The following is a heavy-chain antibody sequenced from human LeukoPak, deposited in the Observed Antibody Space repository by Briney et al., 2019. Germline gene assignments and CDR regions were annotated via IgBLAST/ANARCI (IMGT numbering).Heavy chain of an antibody. V-gene: IGHV3-64*01. CDR3: ARDITIFGDYGMDV. Sequence: PGGSLRLSCAASGFTFSSYAMHWVRQAPGKGLEYVSAISSNGGSTYYANSVKGRFTISRDNSKNTLYLQMGSLRAEDMAVYYCARDITIFGDYGMDVWGQGTPVTVSS. CDR1: GFTFSSYA. D-gene: IGHD3-3*01. J-gene: IGHJ6*02. CDR2: ISSNGGST.